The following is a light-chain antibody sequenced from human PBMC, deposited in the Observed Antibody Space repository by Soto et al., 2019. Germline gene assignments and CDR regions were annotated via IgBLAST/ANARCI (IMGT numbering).Light chain of an antibody. CDR3: HQYGSSPRT. V-gene: IGKV3-20*01. Sequence: EIVLTQSPGTLSLSPGERATHSCRASQSVTNNYLAWYQQKPSQAPRLLIFGASSRAAGIPDRFSGSGSGTDFTLTISRLEPEDFAVYYCHQYGSSPRTFGQGTKVDIK. CDR2: GAS. J-gene: IGKJ1*01. CDR1: QSVTNNY.